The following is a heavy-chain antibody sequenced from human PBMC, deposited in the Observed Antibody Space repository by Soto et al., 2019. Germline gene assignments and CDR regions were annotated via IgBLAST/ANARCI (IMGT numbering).Heavy chain of an antibody. V-gene: IGHV1-8*01. D-gene: IGHD5-18*01. CDR1: GYPFTSYD. Sequence: GASVKVSCKASGYPFTSYDINWVRQATGQGLEWMGWMNPNSGNTGYAQKFQGRVTMTRNTSISTAYMELSSLRSEDTAVYYCARDSKAMGIYYYYYGMDVWGQGTTVTVSS. CDR2: MNPNSGNT. J-gene: IGHJ6*02. CDR3: ARDSKAMGIYYYYYGMDV.